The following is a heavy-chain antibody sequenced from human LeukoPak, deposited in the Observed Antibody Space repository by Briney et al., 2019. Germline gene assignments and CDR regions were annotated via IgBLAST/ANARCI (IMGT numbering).Heavy chain of an antibody. D-gene: IGHD6-13*01. V-gene: IGHV3-30*02. Sequence: GGSLRLSCAASGFTFSGYGMHWVRQAPGKGLEWVTFIGIDVTYKYYRDSVKGRFTISRDNAKNSLYLQMNSLRAEDTAVYYCARERPRYSSSWGYFDYWGQGTLVTVSS. CDR3: ARERPRYSSSWGYFDY. CDR2: IGIDVTYK. CDR1: GFTFSGYG. J-gene: IGHJ4*02.